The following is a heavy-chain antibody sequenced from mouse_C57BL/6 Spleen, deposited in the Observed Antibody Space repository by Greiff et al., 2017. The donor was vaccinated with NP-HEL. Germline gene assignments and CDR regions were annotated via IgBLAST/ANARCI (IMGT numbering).Heavy chain of an antibody. CDR3: SRSHEGYFDV. CDR1: GYAFSSSW. J-gene: IGHJ1*03. CDR2: IYPGDGDT. Sequence: VQLQQSGPELVKPGASVKISCKASGYAFSSSWMNWVKQRPGKGLEWIGRIYPGDGDTNYNGKFKGKATLTADKSSSTAYMQLSSLTSEDSAVYFCSRSHEGYFDVWGTGTTVTVSS. V-gene: IGHV1-82*01.